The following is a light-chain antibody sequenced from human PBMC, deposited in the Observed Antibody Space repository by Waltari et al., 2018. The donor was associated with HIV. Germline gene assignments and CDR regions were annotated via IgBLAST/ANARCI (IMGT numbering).Light chain of an antibody. CDR1: SSNIGRTY. J-gene: IGLJ3*02. CDR3: ATWDVSLSGRV. CDR2: TDD. Sequence: QSALTQPPSASGTPGQRVSIFCSGGSSNIGRTYVYWYRQLPGGAPKLFIDTDDQRPSGGPDRCSGSKSGTSASLAISGLRSEDEGDYDCATWDVSLSGRVFGGGTRLTVL. V-gene: IGLV1-47*01.